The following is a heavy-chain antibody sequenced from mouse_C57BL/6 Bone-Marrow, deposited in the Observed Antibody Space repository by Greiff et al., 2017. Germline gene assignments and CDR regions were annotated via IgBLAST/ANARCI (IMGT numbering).Heavy chain of an antibody. CDR1: GYSFTGYY. Sequence: EVKLQESGPELVKPGASVKISCKASGYSFTGYYMNWVKQSPEKSLEWIGEINPSTGGTTYNQKFKAKATLTVDKSSSTAYMQLQSLTSEDSEIYYCANDYGSSYWGQGTTLTVSS. D-gene: IGHD1-1*01. CDR2: INPSTGGT. V-gene: IGHV1-42*01. J-gene: IGHJ2*01. CDR3: ANDYGSSY.